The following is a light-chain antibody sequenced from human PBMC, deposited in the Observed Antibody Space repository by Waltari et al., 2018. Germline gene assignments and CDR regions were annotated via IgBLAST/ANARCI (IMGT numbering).Light chain of an antibody. Sequence: EIVMTQSQATLSRSPGERATLSCRASQSVSSNLAWYQQNPGQAPRLLIYGASTRATGIPARFSGSGSGTEFTLTISSLQSEDFAVYYCQQYNNWPPVTFGQGTKVEIK. J-gene: IGKJ1*01. V-gene: IGKV3-15*01. CDR2: GAS. CDR1: QSVSSN. CDR3: QQYNNWPPVT.